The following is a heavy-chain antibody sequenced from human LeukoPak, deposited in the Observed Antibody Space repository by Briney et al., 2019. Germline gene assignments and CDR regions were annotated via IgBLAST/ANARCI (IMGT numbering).Heavy chain of an antibody. Sequence: GASVKVSCKASGYTFTGYYMHWVRQAPGQGLEWMGWINPNSGGTNYAQKFQGRVTMTRDTSISTAYIELSRLRSDDTAVYYCARSYLEDIVVVVAATDNWFDPWGQGTLVTVSS. J-gene: IGHJ5*02. D-gene: IGHD2-15*01. CDR2: INPNSGGT. V-gene: IGHV1-2*02. CDR3: ARSYLEDIVVVVAATDNWFDP. CDR1: GYTFTGYY.